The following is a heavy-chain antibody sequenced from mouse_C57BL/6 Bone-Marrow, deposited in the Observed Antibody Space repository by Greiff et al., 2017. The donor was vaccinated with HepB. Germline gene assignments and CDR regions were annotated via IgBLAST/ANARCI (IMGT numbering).Heavy chain of an antibody. CDR3: ARYYYGSSYFDD. CDR1: GFTFTDYY. D-gene: IGHD1-1*01. V-gene: IGHV7-3*01. Sequence: DVKLVESGGGLVQPGGSLSLSCAASGFTFTDYYMSWVRQPPGKALEWLGFIRNKANGYTTEYSASVKGRFTISRDNSQSILYLQMNALRAEDSATYYCARYYYGSSYFDDWGQGTTLTVSS. J-gene: IGHJ2*01. CDR2: IRNKANGYTT.